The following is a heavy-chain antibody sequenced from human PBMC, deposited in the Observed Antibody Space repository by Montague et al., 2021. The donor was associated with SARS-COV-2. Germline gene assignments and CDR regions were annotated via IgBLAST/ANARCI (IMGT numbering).Heavy chain of an antibody. D-gene: IGHD6-19*01. CDR1: GGSISSYY. Sequence: SETLSLTCTVSGGSISSYYWSWSRQPPGKGLEWIGYSYYSGSTNYNPSLRSRVTISVDTSKNQFSLKLSSVTAADTAVYYCARGSGWMGNAFDIWGQGTMVTVSS. J-gene: IGHJ3*02. CDR2: SYYSGST. CDR3: ARGSGWMGNAFDI. V-gene: IGHV4-59*01.